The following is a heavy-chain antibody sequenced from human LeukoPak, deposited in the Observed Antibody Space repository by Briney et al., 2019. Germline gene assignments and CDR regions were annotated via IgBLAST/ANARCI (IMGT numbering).Heavy chain of an antibody. J-gene: IGHJ4*02. CDR1: GGSISSYH. Sequence: PSETLSLTCTVSGGSISSYHWSWIRQPPGKGLEWIGYIYYSGSTNYNPSPKSRVTISLDTSKNQFSLKVSSVTAADTAVYYCARHSSGYLSYFDYWGQGTLVPVSS. CDR2: IYYSGST. V-gene: IGHV4-59*08. CDR3: ARHSSGYLSYFDY. D-gene: IGHD3-22*01.